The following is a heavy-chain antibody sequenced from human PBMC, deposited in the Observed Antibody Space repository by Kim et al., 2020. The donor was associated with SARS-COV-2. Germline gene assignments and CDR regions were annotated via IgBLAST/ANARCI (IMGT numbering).Heavy chain of an antibody. CDR2: IDPSDSYT. Sequence: GESLKISCKGSGYSFTSYWISWVRQMPGKGLEWMGRIDPSDSYTNYSPSFQGHVTISADKSISTAYLQWSSLKASDTAMYYCARLRYYYDSSGYRFYGMDVWGQGTTVTVSS. D-gene: IGHD3-22*01. J-gene: IGHJ6*02. CDR3: ARLRYYYDSSGYRFYGMDV. CDR1: GYSFTSYW. V-gene: IGHV5-10-1*01.